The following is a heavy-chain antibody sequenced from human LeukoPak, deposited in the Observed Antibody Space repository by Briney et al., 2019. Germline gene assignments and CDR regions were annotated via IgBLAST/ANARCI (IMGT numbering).Heavy chain of an antibody. J-gene: IGHJ6*04. D-gene: IGHD2-2*01. CDR3: AATPGVVVPAAMWFYYYGMDV. CDR1: GFTFTSSA. CDR2: IVVGSGNT. V-gene: IGHV1-58*01. Sequence: ASVKVSCKASGFTFTSSAVQWVRQARGQRLEWIGWIVVGSGNTNYAQKFQERVTITRDMSTSTAYMELSSLRSEDTAVYYCAATPGVVVPAAMWFYYYGMDVWGKGTTVTVSS.